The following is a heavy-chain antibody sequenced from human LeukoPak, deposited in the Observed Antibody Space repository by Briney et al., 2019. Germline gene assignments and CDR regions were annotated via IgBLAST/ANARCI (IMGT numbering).Heavy chain of an antibody. CDR3: ARGAGQQLVRRRPQFDP. CDR1: GYTFTSYD. V-gene: IGHV1-8*01. CDR2: MNPNSGNT. Sequence: ASVKVSCKASGYTFTSYDINWVRQATGQGLEWMGWMNPNSGNTGYAQTFQGRVTMTRNTSISTAYMELSSLRSEDTAVYYCARGAGQQLVRRRPQFDPWGQGTLVTVSS. J-gene: IGHJ5*02. D-gene: IGHD6-13*01.